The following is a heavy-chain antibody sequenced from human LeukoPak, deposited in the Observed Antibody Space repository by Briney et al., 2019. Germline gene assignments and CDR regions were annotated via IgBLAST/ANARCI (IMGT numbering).Heavy chain of an antibody. CDR2: IKQDGSEK. CDR1: GFTFSSYW. J-gene: IGHJ4*02. CDR3: TRVYSSGWTRYFDY. Sequence: GGSLRLSCAASGFTFSSYWMSWVRQAPGKGLEWVANIKQDGSEKYYVDSVKGRFTISRDNAKNSLYLQMNSLRAEDTAVYYCTRVYSSGWTRYFDYWGQGTLVTVSS. D-gene: IGHD6-19*01. V-gene: IGHV3-7*01.